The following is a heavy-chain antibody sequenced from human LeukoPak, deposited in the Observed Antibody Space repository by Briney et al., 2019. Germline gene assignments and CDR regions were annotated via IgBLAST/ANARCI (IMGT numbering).Heavy chain of an antibody. D-gene: IGHD3-10*01. J-gene: IGHJ4*02. V-gene: IGHV4-4*07. CDR1: GGSISSYY. CDR2: IYTSGST. Sequence: SETLSLTCTISGGSISSYYWSWIRQPAGKGLEWIGRIYTSGSTNYNPSLKSRVTMSVDTSKNQFSLKLSSVTAADTAVYYCVGELPNYYFDYWGQGTLVTVSS. CDR3: VGELPNYYFDY.